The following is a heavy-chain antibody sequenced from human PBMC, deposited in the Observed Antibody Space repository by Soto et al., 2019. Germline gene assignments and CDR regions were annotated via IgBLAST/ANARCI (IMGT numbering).Heavy chain of an antibody. Sequence: QVQLVQSGAEVKKRGSSVKVSCKASGGTFSSYTISWVRQAPGQGLEWMGRMIAILGIANYAQKFEGRVMITADKSTSTADMELSSLRSEDTSLYYCARGRVDSSGYHYYYYGLDCWGQWTTVTVSS. J-gene: IGHJ6*02. CDR2: MIAILGIA. D-gene: IGHD3-22*01. CDR3: ARGRVDSSGYHYYYYGLDC. V-gene: IGHV1-69*02. CDR1: GGTFSSYT.